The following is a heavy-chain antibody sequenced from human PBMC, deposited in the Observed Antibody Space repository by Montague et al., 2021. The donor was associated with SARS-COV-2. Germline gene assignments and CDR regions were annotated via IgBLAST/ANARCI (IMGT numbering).Heavy chain of an antibody. CDR3: ARGGDWGRYYYYYGMDV. Sequence: LRLSCAASGFSFSSNAMHWVRQAPGKGLEYVSGISYNGGSTYYANSVKGRFTISRDNSKNTLYLQMGSLRAEDMAVYYCARGGDWGRYYYYYGMDVWGQGTTVTVSS. D-gene: IGHD7-27*01. V-gene: IGHV3-64*01. CDR1: GFSFSSNA. CDR2: ISYNGGST. J-gene: IGHJ6*02.